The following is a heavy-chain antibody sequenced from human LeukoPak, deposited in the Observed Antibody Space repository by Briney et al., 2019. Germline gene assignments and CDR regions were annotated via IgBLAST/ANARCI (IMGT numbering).Heavy chain of an antibody. CDR3: ARVPAARLSIYFDY. CDR2: IYYSGST. J-gene: IGHJ4*02. V-gene: IGHV4-31*03. CDR1: GGSISIGGYY. D-gene: IGHD6-6*01. Sequence: SQTLSLTCTVSGGSISIGGYYWSWIRQHPGKGLEWIGYIYYSGSTYYNPSLKSRVTISVDTSKNQFSLKLSSVTAADTAVYYCARVPAARLSIYFDYWGQGTLVTVSS.